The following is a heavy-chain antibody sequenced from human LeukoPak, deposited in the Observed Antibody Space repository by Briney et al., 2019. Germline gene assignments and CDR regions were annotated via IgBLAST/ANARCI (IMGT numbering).Heavy chain of an antibody. CDR1: GFTFSSYW. V-gene: IGHV3-74*01. D-gene: IGHD2-21*02. CDR2: INSDGSST. CDR3: ARDPPTYCGGDCPTLDI. Sequence: GGSLRLSCAASGFTFSSYWMHWVRQAPGKGLVWVPRINSDGSSTSYADSVKGRFTISRGNAKNTLYLQMNSLRAEDTAVYYCARDPPTYCGGDCPTLDIWGQGTMVTVSS. J-gene: IGHJ3*02.